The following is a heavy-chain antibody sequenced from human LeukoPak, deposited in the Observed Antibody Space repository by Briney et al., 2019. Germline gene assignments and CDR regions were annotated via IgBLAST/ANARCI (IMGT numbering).Heavy chain of an antibody. CDR2: IYSGGST. CDR1: GFTINNMY. CDR3: ARKAFSSGGITSHYYYMDV. D-gene: IGHD2-15*01. J-gene: IGHJ6*03. V-gene: IGHV3-53*05. Sequence: GGSLRLSCATSGFTINNMYRSWVRQAPGKGLEWVSVIYSGGSTYYADSVKGRFTIARDNSKNTLFLQMNSLRADDKAVYYCARKAFSSGGITSHYYYMDVWGKGTTVTISS.